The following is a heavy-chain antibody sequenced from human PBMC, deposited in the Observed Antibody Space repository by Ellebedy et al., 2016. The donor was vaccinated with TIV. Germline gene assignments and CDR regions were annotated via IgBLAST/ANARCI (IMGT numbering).Heavy chain of an antibody. CDR3: AREITSSRCWDY. J-gene: IGHJ4*02. V-gene: IGHV3-21*01. D-gene: IGHD2-2*01. CDR1: GFIFSSDS. CDR2: ISSSSGYI. Sequence: GESLKISCAASGFIFSSDSMSWVRQAQGKGLEWVSSISSSSGYIDYADSVKGRVTISRDNAKNSLYLQMNSLRAEDTAIYYCAREITSSRCWDYWGQGTLVTVSS.